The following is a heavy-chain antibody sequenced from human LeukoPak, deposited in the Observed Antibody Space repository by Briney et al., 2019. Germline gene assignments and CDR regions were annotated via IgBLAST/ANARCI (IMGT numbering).Heavy chain of an antibody. Sequence: ASVKVSCKTSGYTFAKYTMHWVCQAPGQGLGRLGWINPVNGDTRNSRQYEGSVTITTDTSASTDYMELSRLTSEGTAVCYCARGDIVVVVADKGIDYWGQGTLVTVSS. J-gene: IGHJ4*02. CDR1: GYTFAKYT. V-gene: IGHV1-3*01. D-gene: IGHD2-15*01. CDR2: INPVNGDT. CDR3: ARGDIVVVVADKGIDY.